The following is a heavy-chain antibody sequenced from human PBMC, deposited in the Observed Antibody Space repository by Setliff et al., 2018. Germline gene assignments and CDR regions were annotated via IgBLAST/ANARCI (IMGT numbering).Heavy chain of an antibody. V-gene: IGHV1-18*04. J-gene: IGHJ1*01. CDR3: ARERATIVVEPDQAFFHH. CDR2: INAGNGYT. D-gene: IGHD2-15*01. CDR1: GGTFSGYY. Sequence: ASVKVSCKASGGTFSGYYIHWVRQAPGQRLEWMGWINAGNGYTKYSQKFQGRVTMTTDTSTNTAYMELRSLRSDDTAVYYCARERATIVVEPDQAFFHHWGQGTLVTVSS.